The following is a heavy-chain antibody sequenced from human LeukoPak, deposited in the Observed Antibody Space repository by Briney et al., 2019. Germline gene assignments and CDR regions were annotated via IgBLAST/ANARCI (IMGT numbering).Heavy chain of an antibody. D-gene: IGHD6-13*01. J-gene: IGHJ4*02. V-gene: IGHV4-31*03. Sequence: PSQTLSLTCTVSGGSISSGGYYWSWIRQHPGKGPEWIGYIYYSGSTYYNPSLKSRVTISVDTSKNQFSLKLSSVTAADTAVYYCARGFASSSSAYWGQGTLVTVSS. CDR3: ARGFASSSSAY. CDR1: GGSISSGGYY. CDR2: IYYSGST.